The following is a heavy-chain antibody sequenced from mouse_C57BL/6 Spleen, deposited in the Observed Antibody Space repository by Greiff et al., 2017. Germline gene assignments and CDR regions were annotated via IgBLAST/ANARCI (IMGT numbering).Heavy chain of an antibody. Sequence: QVQLQQPGAELVKPGASVKLSCKASGYTFTSYWMQWVKQRPGQGLEWIGEIDPSDSYTNYNQKFKGKATLTVDTSSSTAYMQPRSLTSEDSAVYYSPRSPYYSGSSPYAMDYWGQGTSVPVSS. CDR3: PRSPYYSGSSPYAMDY. V-gene: IGHV1-50*01. CDR2: IDPSDSYT. CDR1: GYTFTSYW. D-gene: IGHD1-1*01. J-gene: IGHJ4*01.